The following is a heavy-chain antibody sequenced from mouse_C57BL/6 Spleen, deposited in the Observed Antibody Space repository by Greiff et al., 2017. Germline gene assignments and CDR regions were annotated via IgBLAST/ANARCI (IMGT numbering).Heavy chain of an antibody. Sequence: QVQLQQSGAELVRPGASVTLSCKASGYTFTDYEMHWVKQTPVHGLEWIGAIDPETGGTAYNQTFKGKAILTADKSSSTAYMELRSLTSEDSAVYYCTREEDYDGVAYWGQGTLVTVSA. CDR3: TREEDYDGVAY. CDR1: GYTFTDYE. J-gene: IGHJ3*01. CDR2: IDPETGGT. V-gene: IGHV1-15*01. D-gene: IGHD2-4*01.